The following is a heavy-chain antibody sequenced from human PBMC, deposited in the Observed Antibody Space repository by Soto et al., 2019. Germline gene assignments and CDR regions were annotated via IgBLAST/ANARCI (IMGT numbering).Heavy chain of an antibody. V-gene: IGHV3-23*01. CDR1: GFTFSSYA. Sequence: EVQLLESGGGLVQPGGSLRLSCAASGFTFSSYAMSWVRQAPGKGLEWVSAISGSGGSTYYADSVKGRFTISRDNSKNTLYLQMNSLRGEDTAVYYCAKDLRVWFGELLNWGQGTLVTVSS. CDR3: AKDLRVWFGELLN. CDR2: ISGSGGST. D-gene: IGHD3-10*01. J-gene: IGHJ4*02.